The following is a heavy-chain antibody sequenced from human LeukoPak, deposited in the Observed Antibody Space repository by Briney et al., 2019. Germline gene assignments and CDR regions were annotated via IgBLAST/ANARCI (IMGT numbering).Heavy chain of an antibody. CDR3: ATEPSNYYGSGSRGYFDY. V-gene: IGHV3-30-3*01. CDR1: GFTFSSYA. J-gene: IGHJ4*02. CDR2: ISYDGSNK. Sequence: GGSLRLSCAASGFTFSSYAMHWVRQAPGKGLEWVAVISYDGSNKYYADSVKGRFTISRDNSKNTLYLQMNSLRAEDTAVYYCATEPSNYYGSGSRGYFDYWGQGTLVTVSS. D-gene: IGHD3-10*01.